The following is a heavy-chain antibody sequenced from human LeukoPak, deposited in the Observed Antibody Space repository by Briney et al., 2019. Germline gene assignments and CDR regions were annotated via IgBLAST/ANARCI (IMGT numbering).Heavy chain of an antibody. CDR2: IRYDGSNK. D-gene: IGHD6-13*01. Sequence: GGSLRLSCAASGFTFSSYGMHWVRQAPGKGLEWVALIRYDGSNKYYADSVKGRFTISRDNSKNTLYLQMNSLRAEDTAVYYCAKDRYSSSWETFDYWGQGTLVTVSS. CDR1: GFTFSSYG. J-gene: IGHJ4*02. CDR3: AKDRYSSSWETFDY. V-gene: IGHV3-30*02.